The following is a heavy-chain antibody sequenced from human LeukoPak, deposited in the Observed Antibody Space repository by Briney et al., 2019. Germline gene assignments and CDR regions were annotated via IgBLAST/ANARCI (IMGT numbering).Heavy chain of an antibody. J-gene: IGHJ4*02. V-gene: IGHV1-2*06. CDR3: ARAVGSWQDY. D-gene: IGHD6-13*01. Sequence: ASVKVSCKXSGYTFIDYYIHWVRQAPGQGLEWMGRVNPNNGGTDFSQRFQGRVTMTRDTSISTAYMELSRLRSDDTAVYYCARAVGSWQDYWGQGTLVTVSS. CDR2: VNPNNGGT. CDR1: GYTFIDYY.